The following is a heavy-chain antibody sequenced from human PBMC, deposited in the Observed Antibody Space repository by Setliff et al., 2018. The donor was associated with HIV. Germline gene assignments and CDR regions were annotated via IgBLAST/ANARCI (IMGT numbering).Heavy chain of an antibody. D-gene: IGHD2-21*02. J-gene: IGHJ6*03. CDR3: ARPQSDLYYYYYMDV. Sequence: ASVKVSCKASGYTFISYGISWVRQVPGQGLQWMGWINTNTGNPTYAQGFTGRFVFSLDTSVSTAYLQISSLKAEDTAVYYCARPQSDLYYYYYMDVWGKGTTVTVSS. CDR2: INTNTGNP. CDR1: GYTFISYG. V-gene: IGHV7-4-1*02.